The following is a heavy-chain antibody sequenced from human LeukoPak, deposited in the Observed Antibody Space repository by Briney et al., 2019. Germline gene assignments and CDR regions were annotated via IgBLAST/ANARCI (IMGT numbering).Heavy chain of an antibody. D-gene: IGHD5-24*01. CDR2: IFYSGST. Sequence: PSQTLSLTCTVSGGSISSNDYYWTWIRQPPGKGLEWIGYIFYSGSTYYNPSLKSRVTISVDTSKNQFSLRLNSVTVADTAVYYCVREMAIFSRGPFDYWGQGTLVTVSS. CDR1: GGSISSNDYY. J-gene: IGHJ4*02. CDR3: VREMAIFSRGPFDY. V-gene: IGHV4-30-4*08.